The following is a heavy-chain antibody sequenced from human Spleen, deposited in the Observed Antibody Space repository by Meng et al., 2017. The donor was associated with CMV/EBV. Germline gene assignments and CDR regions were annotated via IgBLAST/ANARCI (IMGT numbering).Heavy chain of an antibody. CDR1: GFTLSSYS. J-gene: IGHJ4*02. CDR2: ISGTSQDI. Sequence: SGFTLSSYSMNWVRQAPGKGLEWVASISGTSQDIYYADSVKGRFTISRDNAKSSLYLQMNTLRAEDTAVYYCARASYCSTTSCYLGYWGQGSLVTVSS. CDR3: ARASYCSTTSCYLGY. D-gene: IGHD2-2*01. V-gene: IGHV3-21*01.